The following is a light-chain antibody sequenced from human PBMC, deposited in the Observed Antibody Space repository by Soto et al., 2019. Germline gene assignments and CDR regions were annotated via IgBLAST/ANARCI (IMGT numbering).Light chain of an antibody. CDR1: RSDIGSYNY. Sequence: QSGLTQPASVSGSPGQSITISCSGTRSDIGSYNYVAWYQQFPGKTPKILIYGVSNRASGVASRLSGSKSGNPGSLTISGLQAEDEADYYCISYTGRSTSYVFGSVTQVTIL. V-gene: IGLV2-14*01. J-gene: IGLJ1*01. CDR2: GVS. CDR3: ISYTGRSTSYV.